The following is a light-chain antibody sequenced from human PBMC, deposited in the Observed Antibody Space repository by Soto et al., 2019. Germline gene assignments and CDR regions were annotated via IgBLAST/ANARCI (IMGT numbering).Light chain of an antibody. V-gene: IGKV3-20*01. CDR1: QSVSSSS. J-gene: IGKJ2*01. Sequence: EIVLTQSPGTLSLSPGERATLSCRASQSVSSSSLAWYQQKPGQAPRLLIYGASSRATGIPDRFSGSGSGTDFTLTINRLEPEDFAVYSCQQYGSSPLYTFGQGTNLEI. CDR2: GAS. CDR3: QQYGSSPLYT.